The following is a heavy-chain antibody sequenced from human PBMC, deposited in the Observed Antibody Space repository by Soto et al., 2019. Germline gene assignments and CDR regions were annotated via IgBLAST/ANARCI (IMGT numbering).Heavy chain of an antibody. D-gene: IGHD5-18*01. CDR2: IGESGTPT. J-gene: IGHJ6*02. Sequence: EVQLLESGGGLVQPGGSLRLSCAASGFTFSSYAMKWVRQAPGKGLEWVSLIGESGTPTYYGDSVKGRFTISRNNSGNTPFLEMDSLRAEDTAVYYCARYIPGVRYYGMDVWGQGTTVTVSS. CDR1: GFTFSSYA. CDR3: ARYIPGVRYYGMDV. V-gene: IGHV3-23*01.